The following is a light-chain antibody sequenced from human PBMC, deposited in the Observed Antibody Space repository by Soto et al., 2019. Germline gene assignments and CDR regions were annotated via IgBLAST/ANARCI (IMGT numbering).Light chain of an antibody. CDR1: SSNIGTNSG. V-gene: IGLV1-40*01. Sequence: QSVLTQPPSVSGAPGQRVTISCIGSSSNIGTNSGVHWYQQLPGAAPKLVIFGNRNRPSGVPERFSGSKSGTSASLAITGLQAEDEADYYCQAYDYSLTAFVFGGGTQLTVL. J-gene: IGLJ3*02. CDR2: GNR. CDR3: QAYDYSLTAFV.